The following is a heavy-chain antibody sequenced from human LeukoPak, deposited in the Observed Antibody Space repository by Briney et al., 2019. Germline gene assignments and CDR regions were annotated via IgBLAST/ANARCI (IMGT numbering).Heavy chain of an antibody. CDR1: GGTFSSYA. CDR3: ASPTKLGYCSCGSCYSGY. J-gene: IGHJ4*02. D-gene: IGHD2-15*01. V-gene: IGHV1-69*05. Sequence: SVKVSCKASGGTFSSYAISWVRQAPGHGLEWMGRIIPIFGTANYAQKFQGRVTITTDESTSTAYMELSSLRSEDTAVYYCASPTKLGYCSCGSCYSGYWGQGTLVTVSS. CDR2: IIPIFGTA.